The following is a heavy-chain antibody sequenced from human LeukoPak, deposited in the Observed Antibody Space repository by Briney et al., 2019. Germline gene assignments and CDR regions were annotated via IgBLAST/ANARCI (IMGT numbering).Heavy chain of an antibody. Sequence: GGSLRLSCAASGSTFSSYAMSWVRQAPGKGLEWVSGISASGGSTYYADSVKGRFTISRDNSRNTLFLQMNSLRAEDTAVYFCAKNGPYCSTTSCYEGELPFDYWGQGTLVTVSS. J-gene: IGHJ4*02. CDR1: GSTFSSYA. D-gene: IGHD2-2*01. CDR3: AKNGPYCSTTSCYEGELPFDY. V-gene: IGHV3-23*01. CDR2: ISASGGST.